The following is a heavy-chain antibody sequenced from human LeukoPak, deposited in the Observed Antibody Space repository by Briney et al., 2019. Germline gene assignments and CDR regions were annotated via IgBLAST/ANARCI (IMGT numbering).Heavy chain of an antibody. D-gene: IGHD5-24*01. J-gene: IGHJ4*02. CDR1: GFTFSNYS. V-gene: IGHV3-21*01. Sequence: GGSLRLSCAASGFTFSNYSMNWVRQAPGKGLEWVSSISSSSSYIYYADSVKGRFTISRDNAKNSLYLQMNSLRAEDTAVYYCARERVDGYNYVYYFDYWGQGTLVTVSS. CDR2: ISSSSSYI. CDR3: ARERVDGYNYVYYFDY.